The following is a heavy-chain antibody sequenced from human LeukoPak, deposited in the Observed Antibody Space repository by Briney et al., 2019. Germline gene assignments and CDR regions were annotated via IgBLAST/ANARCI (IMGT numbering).Heavy chain of an antibody. CDR3: ARDRDTAMGL. V-gene: IGHV3-74*01. CDR2: IKTDGSTT. Sequence: GGSLRLSCAVSGFTFSSYWMHWVRQAPGKGLVWVSHIKTDGSTTAYADSVKGRFTISRDKSKNTLYLQMNSLRAEDTAVYYCARDRDTAMGLWGQGTLVTVSS. D-gene: IGHD5-18*01. CDR1: GFTFSSYW. J-gene: IGHJ4*02.